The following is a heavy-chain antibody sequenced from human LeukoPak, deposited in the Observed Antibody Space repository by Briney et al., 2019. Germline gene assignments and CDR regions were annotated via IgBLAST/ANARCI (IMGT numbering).Heavy chain of an antibody. CDR3: ARGVAGVYFYYYMDV. D-gene: IGHD1-14*01. Sequence: ASVKVSCKASGYTFSGYYLHWVRQAPGQGLEWMGWINPNNGDTHYAQKFQGTVTMTRDTSISTAYMELSSLRSDDTAVYYCARGVAGVYFYYYMDVWGKGTTVTVSS. V-gene: IGHV1-2*02. J-gene: IGHJ6*03. CDR2: INPNNGDT. CDR1: GYTFSGYY.